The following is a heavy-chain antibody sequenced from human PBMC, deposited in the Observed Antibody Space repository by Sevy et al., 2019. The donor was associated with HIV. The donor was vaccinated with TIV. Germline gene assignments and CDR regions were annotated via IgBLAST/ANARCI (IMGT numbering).Heavy chain of an antibody. CDR2: IYHSGST. CDR3: ARGGGMVSMLHARFDS. J-gene: IGHJ4*02. CDR1: GYSISTGYN. Sequence: SETLSLTCAVSGYSISTGYNWGWIRQPPGKGLEWIGIIYHSGSTYYNPSLKSRVIISVDTSKNQFSLKLSSVTAADTAVYYCARGGGMVSMLHARFDSWGQGTLVTVSS. V-gene: IGHV4-38-2*01. D-gene: IGHD3-10*01.